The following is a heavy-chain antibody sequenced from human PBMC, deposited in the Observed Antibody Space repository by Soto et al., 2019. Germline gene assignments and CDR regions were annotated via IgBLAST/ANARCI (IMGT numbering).Heavy chain of an antibody. J-gene: IGHJ5*02. CDR2: ISWNSGSV. CDR1: GFTVDDYA. Sequence: EVQLVESGGGLVQPGRSLRLSCAASGFTVDDYAMHWVRQAPGKGLEWVSGISWNSGSVGYADSVKGRFTISRDNTRNSLYLQMNSLRPEDTAFYYCAKDGFSGNSTNWFDPWGQGTLVTVSS. V-gene: IGHV3-9*01. D-gene: IGHD3-10*01. CDR3: AKDGFSGNSTNWFDP.